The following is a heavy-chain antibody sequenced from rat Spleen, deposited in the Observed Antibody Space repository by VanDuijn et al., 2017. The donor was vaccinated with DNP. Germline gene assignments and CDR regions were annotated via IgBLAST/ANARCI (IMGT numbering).Heavy chain of an antibody. CDR2: MSPTTRSS. CDR1: GFSFRDYD. V-gene: IGHV5S13*01. CDR3: ARRTEGIDY. D-gene: IGHD1-11*01. J-gene: IGHJ2*01. Sequence: EVQLVESGGGLVQPGRSLKLSCVASGFSFRDYDMAWVRQAPSKGLEWVACMSPTTRSSYYRDSVRGRFTISRDNAKNNQYLQMDSLRSEDTATYYCARRTEGIDYWGQGVMVTVSS.